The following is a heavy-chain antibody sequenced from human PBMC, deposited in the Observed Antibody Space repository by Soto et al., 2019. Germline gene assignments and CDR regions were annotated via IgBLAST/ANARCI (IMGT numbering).Heavy chain of an antibody. V-gene: IGHV3-11*01. CDR1: GFTFSDYY. J-gene: IGHJ3*02. CDR2: ISSSGSTI. CDR3: ARDRGATVVTHDAFDI. Sequence: GGSLRLSCAASGFTFSDYYMSWIRQAPGKGLEWVSYISSSGSTIYYAGSVKGRFTISRDNAKNSLYLQMNSLRAEDTAVYYCARDRGATVVTHDAFDIWGQGTMVTVSS. D-gene: IGHD1-26*01.